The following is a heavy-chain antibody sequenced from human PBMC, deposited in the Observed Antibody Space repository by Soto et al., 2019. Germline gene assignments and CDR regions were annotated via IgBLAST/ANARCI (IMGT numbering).Heavy chain of an antibody. J-gene: IGHJ4*02. V-gene: IGHV3-21*01. CDR3: AREDSIIIPAVSDF. CDR1: GFAFNNYG. D-gene: IGHD2-2*01. Sequence: GGSLRLSCTVSGFAFNNYGINWVRQAPGKGLEWVSSISKSGYTYYSDSVKGRFAISRDNAKSSVSLQMNTLRVEDTAVYYCAREDSIIIPAVSDFWGQGTLVTVSS. CDR2: ISKSGYT.